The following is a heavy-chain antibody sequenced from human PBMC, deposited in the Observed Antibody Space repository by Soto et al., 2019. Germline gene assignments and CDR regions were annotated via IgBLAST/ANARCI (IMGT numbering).Heavy chain of an antibody. J-gene: IGHJ6*02. CDR3: ARAGGTTVTGFYYGMDV. CDR1: GGSISSGDYY. D-gene: IGHD4-17*01. V-gene: IGHV4-30-4*01. CDR2: IYYSGST. Sequence: QVQLQESGPGLVKPSQTLSLTCTVSGGSISSGDYYWSWIRQPPGKGLEWIGYIYYSGSTYYNPSLKSRVTISVDTYKNQFSLKLSSVTAADTAVYYCARAGGTTVTGFYYGMDVWGQGTTVTVSS.